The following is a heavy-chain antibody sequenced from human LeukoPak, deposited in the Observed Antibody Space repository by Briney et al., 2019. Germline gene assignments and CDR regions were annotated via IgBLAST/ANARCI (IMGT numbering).Heavy chain of an antibody. CDR1: EFSVSNNY. D-gene: IGHD6-19*01. CDR2: IYSGGGT. Sequence: PGGSLRLSCAVSEFSVSNNYMNWVRQAPGKGLEWVSVIYSGGGTYYADSVRGRFTISRDNSKNMVSRQMTSPGAEDTAVYYCARGRFSGPDDYWGQGNLVTVSS. J-gene: IGHJ4*02. CDR3: ARGRFSGPDDY. V-gene: IGHV3-53*01.